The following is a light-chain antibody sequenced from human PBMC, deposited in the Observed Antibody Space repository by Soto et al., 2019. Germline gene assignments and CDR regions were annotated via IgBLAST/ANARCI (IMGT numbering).Light chain of an antibody. Sequence: QSALTQPASVSGSPGQSITISCTGTSSDVGGYDYVSWYQQHPDKAPKLMIYEVSNRPSGVSHRFSGSKSGNTASLTISGLEAEDEADYNCCSDGRSNNLVFGGGTKLTVL. V-gene: IGLV2-14*01. J-gene: IGLJ2*01. CDR2: EVS. CDR3: CSDGRSNNLV. CDR1: SSDVGGYDY.